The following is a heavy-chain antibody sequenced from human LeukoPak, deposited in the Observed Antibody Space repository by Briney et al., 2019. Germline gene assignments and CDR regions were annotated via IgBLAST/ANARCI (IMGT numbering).Heavy chain of an antibody. CDR3: AKQYYYPYRMDV. CDR1: GFTFSRYW. J-gene: IGHJ6*02. Sequence: GGSLRLSCAASGFTFSRYWMHWVRQAPGKGLVWVSRINTDGNITSSADSVKGRFTISRDNAKNTLYLQMNSLRAEDTAVYYCAKQYYYPYRMDVWGQATTVTVSS. V-gene: IGHV3-74*01. CDR2: INTDGNIT.